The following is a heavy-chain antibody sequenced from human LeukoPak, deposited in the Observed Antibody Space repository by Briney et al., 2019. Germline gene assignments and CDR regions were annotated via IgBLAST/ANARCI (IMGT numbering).Heavy chain of an antibody. V-gene: IGHV4-4*02. CDR3: ARAYCSGGSCLDYYGMDV. Sequence: SETLSLTCAVSGGSISSSNWWSWVRQPPGKGLEWIGEIYHSGSTNYNPSLKSRVTISVDKSKNQFSLKLSSVTAADTAVYYCARAYCSGGSCLDYYGMDVWGQGTTVTVSS. CDR2: IYHSGST. CDR1: GGSISSSNW. J-gene: IGHJ6*02. D-gene: IGHD2-15*01.